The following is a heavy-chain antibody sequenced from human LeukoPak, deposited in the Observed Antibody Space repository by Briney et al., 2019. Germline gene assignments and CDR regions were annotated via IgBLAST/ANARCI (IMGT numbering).Heavy chain of an antibody. CDR3: ARILRYFDWLIPTDYYYYYMDV. V-gene: IGHV4-59*01. D-gene: IGHD3-9*01. CDR2: IYYSGST. J-gene: IGHJ6*03. Sequence: SETLSLTCTVSGGSISSYYWSWIRQPPGKGLEWIGFIYYSGSTNYNPSLKSRVTISVDTSKNQFSLKLSSVTAADTAVYYCARILRYFDWLIPTDYYYYYMDVWGKGTTVTVSS. CDR1: GGSISSYY.